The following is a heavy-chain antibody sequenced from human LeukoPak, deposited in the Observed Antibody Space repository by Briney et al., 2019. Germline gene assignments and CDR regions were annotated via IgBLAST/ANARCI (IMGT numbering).Heavy chain of an antibody. J-gene: IGHJ4*02. V-gene: IGHV4-59*01. CDR1: GGSISSYY. CDR3: AGGVYIAAAQYGY. CDR2: IYYSGTT. D-gene: IGHD6-13*01. Sequence: SETLSLTCTVSGGSISSYYWNWIRQPPGKGLEWIGYIYYSGTTNYNPSLESRVTISVDTSKNQFSLKLSSVTAADTAVYYCAGGVYIAAAQYGYWGQGTLVTVSS.